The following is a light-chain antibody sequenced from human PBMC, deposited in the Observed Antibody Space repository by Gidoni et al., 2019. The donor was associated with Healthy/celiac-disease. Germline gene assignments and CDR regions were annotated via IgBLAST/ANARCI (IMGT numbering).Light chain of an antibody. V-gene: IGKV1-39*01. J-gene: IGKJ5*01. CDR3: QQSYSTLIT. CDR1: QSISSY. CDR2: AAS. Sequence: DIQMTQSPSSLSASVGDRVTITCRASQSISSYLNWYQQKPGKAPKLLIYAASSWQSGVPSRFSGSGSGTDFTLTSSSLQPEDFATYYCQQSYSTLITLGQGTRLEIK.